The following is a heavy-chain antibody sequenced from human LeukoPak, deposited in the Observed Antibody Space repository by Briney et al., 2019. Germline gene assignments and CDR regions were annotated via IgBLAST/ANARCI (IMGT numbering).Heavy chain of an antibody. CDR3: AREDWRNLRDYYYGMDV. Sequence: SETLSLTCAVYGGSFSGYSWNWIRQPPVKGLEWIGEINHSGGTNYNPSLKSRVTISVDTSKKQFSLKLSSVTAADTAVYYCAREDWRNLRDYYYGMDVWGQGTTVTVSS. D-gene: IGHD3-9*01. CDR1: GGSFSGYS. CDR2: INHSGGT. J-gene: IGHJ6*02. V-gene: IGHV4-34*01.